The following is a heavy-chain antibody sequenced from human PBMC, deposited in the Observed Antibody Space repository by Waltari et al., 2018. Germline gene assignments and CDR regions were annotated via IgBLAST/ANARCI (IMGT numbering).Heavy chain of an antibody. J-gene: IGHJ4*02. CDR2: IYYSGST. Sequence: QVQLPASGPGLVTPSETLSLTCTVSAGSISSYYWSWIRQPPGKGLEWIGYIYYSGSTNYNPSLKSRVTISVDTSKNQFALKLSSVTAADTAVYYCARGAQGWEPLIDYWGQGTLVTVSS. CDR1: AGSISSYY. CDR3: ARGAQGWEPLIDY. D-gene: IGHD1-26*01. V-gene: IGHV4-59*01.